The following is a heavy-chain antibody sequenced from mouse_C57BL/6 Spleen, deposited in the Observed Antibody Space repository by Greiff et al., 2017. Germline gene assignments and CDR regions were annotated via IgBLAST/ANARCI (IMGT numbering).Heavy chain of an antibody. Sequence: QVQLQQPGTELVKPGASVKLSCKASGYTFTSYWMHWVKQRPGQGLEWIGNINPSNGGTNYNQKFKSKATLTVDKSSSTAYMQLSSLTSEDSAVYYCASSEVEGRQDNRDYAMDYWGQGTSVTVSS. CDR1: GYTFTSYW. CDR2: INPSNGGT. J-gene: IGHJ4*01. CDR3: ASSEVEGRQDNRDYAMDY. V-gene: IGHV1-53*01. D-gene: IGHD6-1*01.